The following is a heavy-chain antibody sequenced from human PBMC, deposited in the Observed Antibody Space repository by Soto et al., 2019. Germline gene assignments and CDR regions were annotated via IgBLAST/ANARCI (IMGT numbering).Heavy chain of an antibody. Sequence: TSETLSLTCAVYGGSFSGYYLSWIRQPPGKGLEWIGEINHSGSTNYNPSLKSRVTISVDTSKNQFSLKLSSVTAADTAVYYCARFFYNWNGLDYWGQGTLVTVS. CDR3: ARFFYNWNGLDY. CDR2: INHSGST. J-gene: IGHJ4*02. V-gene: IGHV4-34*01. CDR1: GGSFSGYY. D-gene: IGHD1-20*01.